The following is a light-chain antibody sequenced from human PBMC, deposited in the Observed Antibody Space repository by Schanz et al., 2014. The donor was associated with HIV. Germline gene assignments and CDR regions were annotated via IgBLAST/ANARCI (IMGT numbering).Light chain of an antibody. Sequence: EIVLTQSPVILSLSPGERATLSCRASQTVSSNSLGWYQQKRGQVPRLLIYSASRRANGIPDRFSGSGSGTDFTLTISRLEPDDFAVYYCQQYSGSPPWTFGQGTKVEIK. V-gene: IGKV3-20*01. CDR2: SAS. CDR1: QTVSSNS. CDR3: QQYSGSPPWT. J-gene: IGKJ1*01.